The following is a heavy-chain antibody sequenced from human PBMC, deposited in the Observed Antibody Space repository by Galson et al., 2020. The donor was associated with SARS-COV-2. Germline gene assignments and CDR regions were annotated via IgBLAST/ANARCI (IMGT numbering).Heavy chain of an antibody. Sequence: ASVKVSCKASGYTFTTFEINWVRQATGQGLEWLGWMNPNSGNTAYAQKFQGRVTMTRNTSISTAYMELSSLRSEDTAVYYCARAHYDSSGSEPGYWGQGTLVTVSS. J-gene: IGHJ4*02. V-gene: IGHV1-8*02. CDR3: ARAHYDSSGSEPGY. D-gene: IGHD3-22*01. CDR2: MNPNSGNT. CDR1: GYTFTTFE.